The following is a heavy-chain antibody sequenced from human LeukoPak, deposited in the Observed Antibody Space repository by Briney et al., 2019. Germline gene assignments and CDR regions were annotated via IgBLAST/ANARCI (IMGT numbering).Heavy chain of an antibody. J-gene: IGHJ4*02. CDR3: ARGYSGHNY. V-gene: IGHV3-74*01. CDR2: IKSDGSGT. D-gene: IGHD5-12*01. Sequence: PGGSLPLSCAASGFTFSNYLMHWVRQAPGKGLVWVSRIKSDGSGTSYPDSVKGRFTISRDNAKNTLYLQMNGLRADDTAVYYCARGYSGHNYWGQGTLVTVSS. CDR1: GFTFSNYL.